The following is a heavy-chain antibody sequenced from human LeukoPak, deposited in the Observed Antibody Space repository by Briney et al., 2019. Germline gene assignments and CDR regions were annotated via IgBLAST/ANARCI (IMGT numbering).Heavy chain of an antibody. CDR3: ARGVIFGHFDY. CDR2: IYYSGST. D-gene: IGHD3/OR15-3a*01. J-gene: IGHJ4*02. V-gene: IGHV4-59*01. Sequence: SETLSLTCTVSSGSISSYYWSWIRQSPGKGLEWIGYIYYSGSTNYNPSLKSRVTISVDTSKNQFSLKLSSVTAADTAVYYCARGVIFGHFDYWGQGTLVTVSS. CDR1: SGSISSYY.